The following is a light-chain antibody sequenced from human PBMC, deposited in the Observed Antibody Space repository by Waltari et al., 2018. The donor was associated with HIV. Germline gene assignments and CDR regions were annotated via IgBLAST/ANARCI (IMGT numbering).Light chain of an antibody. CDR3: QSYDSRLRAVV. CDR1: SSNTGAGYD. J-gene: IGLJ2*01. Sequence: QSVLTPPPSVSGAPGQRVTISCTGSSSNTGAGYDVHRYQPLPGTAPKLLIYGNNNRPSGVPDRFSGPKSGTSVSLAITGLQAEGEADYFCQSYDSRLRAVVFGGGTKLTVL. V-gene: IGLV1-40*01. CDR2: GNN.